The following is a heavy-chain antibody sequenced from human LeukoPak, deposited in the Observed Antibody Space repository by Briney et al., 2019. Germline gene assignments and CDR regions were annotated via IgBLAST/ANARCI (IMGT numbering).Heavy chain of an antibody. D-gene: IGHD4-17*01. CDR1: GFTFSSYS. CDR3: ASVWGMTTEPY. J-gene: IGHJ4*02. CDR2: ITSSSSAI. Sequence: SGGSLRLSCAASGFTFSSYSMNWVRQAPGKGLEWVSFITSSSSAIYYADSVKGRFTISRDNAKNSLYLQMNSLRAEDTAVYYCASVWGMTTEPYWGQGTLVTVSS. V-gene: IGHV3-48*04.